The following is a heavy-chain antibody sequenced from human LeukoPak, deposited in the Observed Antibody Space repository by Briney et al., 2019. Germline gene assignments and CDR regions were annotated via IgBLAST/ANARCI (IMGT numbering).Heavy chain of an antibody. CDR2: ISAYNGNT. Sequence: ASVKVSCKASGYTFTSYGISWVRQAPGQGLEWMGWISAYNGNTNYAQKLQGRVTMTTDTSTSTAYMELRSLRSDDTAVYYCARDVSRLFLPISRVDYWGQGTLVTVSS. J-gene: IGHJ4*02. CDR1: GYTFTSYG. CDR3: ARDVSRLFLPISRVDY. D-gene: IGHD2/OR15-2a*01. V-gene: IGHV1-18*01.